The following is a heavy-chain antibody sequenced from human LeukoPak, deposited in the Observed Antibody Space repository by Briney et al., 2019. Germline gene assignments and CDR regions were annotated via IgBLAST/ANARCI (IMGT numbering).Heavy chain of an antibody. J-gene: IGHJ4*02. CDR3: ARGRANYGSEDY. V-gene: IGHV3-7*01. D-gene: IGHD3-10*01. Sequence: PGGSLRLSCAASAFTFSSYWMNWVRQAPGKGLEWVANIKQDGSEKHYVDSVRGRFTISRDNAKNSLYLQMNSLRAEDTAVYYCARGRANYGSEDYWGQGTLVTVSS. CDR1: AFTFSSYW. CDR2: IKQDGSEK.